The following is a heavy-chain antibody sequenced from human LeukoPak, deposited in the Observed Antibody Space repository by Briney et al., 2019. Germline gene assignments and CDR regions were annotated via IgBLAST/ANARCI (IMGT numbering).Heavy chain of an antibody. D-gene: IGHD6-19*01. Sequence: RGSLRLSCAASGFTFSSYAMSWVRQAPGKGLEWVSAISGSSSSTIYYADSVKGRFTIPRDNAKNSLYLQMNSLRAEDTAVYYCARDYLSGADVWGKGTTVTVSS. V-gene: IGHV3-48*01. CDR2: ISGSSSSTI. CDR3: ARDYLSGADV. J-gene: IGHJ6*04. CDR1: GFTFSSYA.